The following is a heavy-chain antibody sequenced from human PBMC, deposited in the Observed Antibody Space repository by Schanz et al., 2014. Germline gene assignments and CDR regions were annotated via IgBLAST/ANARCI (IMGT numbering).Heavy chain of an antibody. CDR1: GFTFSRYW. Sequence: EVQLVESGGGLVQPGGSLRLTCAASGFTFSRYWMHWVRQAPGRGLVWVSGISGSGGDTYYVDSVKGRFTVSRDNSENTLYLQMNSLRAEDTALYYCAREAKWGQWYFDLWGRGSLVTVSS. CDR2: ISGSGGDT. D-gene: IGHD1-26*01. J-gene: IGHJ2*01. CDR3: AREAKWGQWYFDL. V-gene: IGHV3-74*01.